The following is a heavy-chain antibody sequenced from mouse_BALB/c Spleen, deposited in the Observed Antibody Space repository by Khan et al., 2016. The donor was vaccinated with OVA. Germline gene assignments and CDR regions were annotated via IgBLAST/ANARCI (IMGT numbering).Heavy chain of an antibody. CDR3: ARGGAAYYRSDGGAMDY. CDR2: INTHSGVP. V-gene: IGHV9-4*02. Sequence: QILLVQSGPELKKPGETVRISCKASGYTFTTAGMQWVQKMPGKGLKWIGWINTHSGVPKYAEDFKGRFAFSLETSASTAYLQISNLKNEDTATYCCARGGAAYYRSDGGAMDYWGQGTSVTVSS. CDR1: GYTFTTAG. D-gene: IGHD2-14*01. J-gene: IGHJ4*01.